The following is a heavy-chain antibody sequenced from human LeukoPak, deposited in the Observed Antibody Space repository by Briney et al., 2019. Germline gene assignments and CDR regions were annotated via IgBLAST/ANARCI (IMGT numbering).Heavy chain of an antibody. CDR3: ARSIVVVVAAGHYMDV. CDR1: GGSISSGGYY. Sequence: PSETLSHTCTVSGGSISSGGYYWSWIRQHPGKGLEWIGYIYYSGSTYYNPSLKSRVTISVDTSKNQFSLKLSSVTAADTAVYYCARSIVVVVAAGHYMDVWGKGTTVTVSS. V-gene: IGHV4-31*03. CDR2: IYYSGST. J-gene: IGHJ6*03. D-gene: IGHD2-15*01.